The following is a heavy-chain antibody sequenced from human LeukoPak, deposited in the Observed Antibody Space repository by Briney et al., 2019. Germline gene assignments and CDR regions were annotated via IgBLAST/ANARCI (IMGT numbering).Heavy chain of an antibody. Sequence: ASVKVSCKASGGTFSSYAVSWVRQAPGQGLEWMGGIIPIFGTANYAQKFQGRVTITTDESTSTAYMELSSLRSEDTAVYYCARGYYGSGSFLYYFDYWGQGTLVTASS. CDR3: ARGYYGSGSFLYYFDY. CDR2: IIPIFGTA. V-gene: IGHV1-69*05. D-gene: IGHD3-10*01. J-gene: IGHJ4*02. CDR1: GGTFSSYA.